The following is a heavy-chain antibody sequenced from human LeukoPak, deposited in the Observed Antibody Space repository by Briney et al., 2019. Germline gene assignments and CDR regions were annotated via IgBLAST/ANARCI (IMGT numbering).Heavy chain of an antibody. J-gene: IGHJ4*02. Sequence: GGSLRLSCAASGFTFSSYAMHWVRQAPGKGLEWVAVISYDGSNKYYADSVKGRFTISRDNSKNTLYLQMNSLRAEDTAVYYCALPGYWGQGTLVTVSS. V-gene: IGHV3-30-3*01. CDR1: GFTFSSYA. CDR3: ALPGY. CDR2: ISYDGSNK. D-gene: IGHD1-14*01.